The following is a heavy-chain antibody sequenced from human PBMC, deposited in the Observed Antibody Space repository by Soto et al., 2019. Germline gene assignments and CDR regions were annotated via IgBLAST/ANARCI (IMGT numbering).Heavy chain of an antibody. Sequence: TGGSLRLSCAASGFTFSSDSMNWVRQAPWKGLEWVSSISSSSSYIYYADSVKGRFTIARDNAKNSLYLQMKSLRAEDTVVYYCASQYSSSSFDYWGQGTLVTVSS. J-gene: IGHJ4*02. D-gene: IGHD6-6*01. CDR1: GFTFSSDS. CDR3: ASQYSSSSFDY. V-gene: IGHV3-21*01. CDR2: ISSSSSYI.